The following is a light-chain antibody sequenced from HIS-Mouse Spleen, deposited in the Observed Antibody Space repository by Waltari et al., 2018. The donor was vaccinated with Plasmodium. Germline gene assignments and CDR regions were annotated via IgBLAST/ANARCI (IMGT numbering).Light chain of an antibody. CDR2: EVS. V-gene: IGLV2-8*01. Sequence: QSALTQPPSASGSPGQSVTISCTGTSSDVGGYNYVSWYQQHPGKAPKLMSYEVSKRPPGVPDRFSGSKSGNTASLTVSGLQAEDEADYYCSSYAGSNNLVFGGGTKLTVL. J-gene: IGLJ2*01. CDR1: SSDVGGYNY. CDR3: SSYAGSNNLV.